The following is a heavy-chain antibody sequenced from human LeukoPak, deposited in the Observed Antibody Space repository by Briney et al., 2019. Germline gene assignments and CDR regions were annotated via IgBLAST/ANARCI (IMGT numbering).Heavy chain of an antibody. CDR2: ISYDGSNK. CDR1: GFTFSSYG. D-gene: IGHD3-22*01. V-gene: IGHV3-30*18. CDR3: AKENDSSGYSALDY. Sequence: GGSLRLSCAASGFTFSSYGMHWVRQAPGKGLEWVAVISYDGSNKYYADSVKGRFTISRDNSKNTLYLQMNSLRAEDTAVYYCAKENDSSGYSALDYWGQGTLVTVSS. J-gene: IGHJ4*02.